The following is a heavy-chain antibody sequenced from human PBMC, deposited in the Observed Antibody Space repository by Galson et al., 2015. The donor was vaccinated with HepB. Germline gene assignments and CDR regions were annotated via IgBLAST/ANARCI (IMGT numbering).Heavy chain of an antibody. V-gene: IGHV1-69*06. Sequence: SVKVSCKASGGTFSSYAISWVRQAPGQGLEWMGGIIPIFGTANYAQKFQGRVTITADKSTGTAYMELSSLRSEDTAVYYCARAPSDSDYDSSGYYSYWGQGTLVTVSS. CDR2: IIPIFGTA. J-gene: IGHJ4*02. D-gene: IGHD3-22*01. CDR1: GGTFSSYA. CDR3: ARAPSDSDYDSSGYYSY.